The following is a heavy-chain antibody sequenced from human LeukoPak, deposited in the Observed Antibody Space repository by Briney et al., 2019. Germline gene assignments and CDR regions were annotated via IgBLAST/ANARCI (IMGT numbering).Heavy chain of an antibody. J-gene: IGHJ3*02. CDR2: INAGNGNT. CDR1: GYNFASHT. CDR3: ARDRRYYVSGGKDGFDI. Sequence: ASVKLSCKASGYNFASHTIHWVRQAPGQSLEWMGWINAGNGNTKYLQKSQGRVTTSRDTSASTAYMELSSLRSEDTAVFYCARDRRYYVSGGKDGFDIWGQGTMVTVSS. D-gene: IGHD3-10*01. V-gene: IGHV1-3*01.